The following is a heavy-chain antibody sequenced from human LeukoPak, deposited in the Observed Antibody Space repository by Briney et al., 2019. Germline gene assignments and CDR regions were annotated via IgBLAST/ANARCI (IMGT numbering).Heavy chain of an antibody. Sequence: PSETLSLTCTVSGVSISSYYWSWIRQPPGKGLEWIGYVYYSGSTNYNPSLKSRVTISVDTSTSQFSLKLSSVTAADTAVYYCARRRRIAAAGTDAFDIWGQGTMVTVSS. CDR1: GVSISSYY. D-gene: IGHD6-13*01. CDR2: VYYSGST. J-gene: IGHJ3*02. CDR3: ARRRRIAAAGTDAFDI. V-gene: IGHV4-59*08.